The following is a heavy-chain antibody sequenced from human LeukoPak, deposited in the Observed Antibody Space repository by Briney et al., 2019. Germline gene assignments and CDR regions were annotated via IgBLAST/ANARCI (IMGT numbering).Heavy chain of an antibody. J-gene: IGHJ4*02. CDR1: GFTFSGYD. CDR3: AKASATDY. Sequence: QPGGSLRLSCAASGFTFSGYDMHWVRQAPGKGLEWVAFIRYDGSNKYYTDSVKGRFTISRDNSKNTLYLQMNSLRPEDTAVYYCAKASATDYWGQGTLVTVSS. CDR2: IRYDGSNK. V-gene: IGHV3-30*02.